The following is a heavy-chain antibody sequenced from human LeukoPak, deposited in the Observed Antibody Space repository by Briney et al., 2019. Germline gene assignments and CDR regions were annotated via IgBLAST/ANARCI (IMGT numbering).Heavy chain of an antibody. D-gene: IGHD3-10*01. CDR1: GFTFSSYG. Sequence: GGSLRLSCAASGFTFSSYGMHWVRQAPGRGLEWVAVISYDESNKNYADSVKGRFTISRDNSKNTLYLQMNSLRAEDTAVYYCAKNLDYYYGSGDYYYYMDVWGKGTTVTISS. J-gene: IGHJ6*03. CDR3: AKNLDYYYGSGDYYYYMDV. CDR2: ISYDESNK. V-gene: IGHV3-30*18.